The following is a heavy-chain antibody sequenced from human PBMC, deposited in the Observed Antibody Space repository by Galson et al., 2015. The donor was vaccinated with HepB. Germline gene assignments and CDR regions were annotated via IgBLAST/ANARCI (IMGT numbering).Heavy chain of an antibody. CDR2: ISSSGGTI. CDR3: ARDSTTGGEFDY. D-gene: IGHD4-17*01. J-gene: IGHJ4*02. V-gene: IGHV3-48*03. CDR1: GCTFSSYE. Sequence: SLRLSCAASGCTFSSYEMIWVRQAPGKGLEWVSYISSSGGTIYYADSVKGRFTISRDNAKNSLYLQLSSLRAEDTAIYYCARDSTTGGEFDYWGQGTQVTVSS.